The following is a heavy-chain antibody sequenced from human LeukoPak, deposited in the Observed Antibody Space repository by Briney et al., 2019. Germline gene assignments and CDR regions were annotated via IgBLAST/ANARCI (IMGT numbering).Heavy chain of an antibody. CDR1: GFTFSYYA. D-gene: IGHD6-13*01. Sequence: PGGSLRLSCAASGFTFSYYAMHWVRQAPGKGLKWVAVISHDGSNKYYADSVKGRFTISRDNSKNTLYLQMNSLRTEDTAVYYCARDKSGGSIIAAAAYDYWCQGTLVTVSS. CDR2: ISHDGSNK. V-gene: IGHV3-30-3*01. CDR3: ARDKSGGSIIAAAAYDY. J-gene: IGHJ4*02.